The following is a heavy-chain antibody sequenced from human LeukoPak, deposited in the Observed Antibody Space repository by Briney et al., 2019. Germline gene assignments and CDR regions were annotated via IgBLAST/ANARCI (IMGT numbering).Heavy chain of an antibody. V-gene: IGHV1-8*03. Sequence: ASVKVSCKASGYTFTSYDINWVRQATGQGLEWMGWMNPNSGNTGYAQKFQGRVTITRNTSISTAYMELSSLRSEDTAVYYCARGHQNSHLFDYWGQGTLVTVSS. D-gene: IGHD2/OR15-2a*01. CDR3: ARGHQNSHLFDY. CDR1: GYTFTSYD. CDR2: MNPNSGNT. J-gene: IGHJ4*02.